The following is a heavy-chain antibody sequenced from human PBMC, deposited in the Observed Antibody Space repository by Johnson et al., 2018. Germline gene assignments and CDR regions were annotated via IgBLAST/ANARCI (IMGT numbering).Heavy chain of an antibody. CDR1: GFTFSSHS. D-gene: IGHD2-15*01. CDR3: ARDCSGGACSYRYYMDV. Sequence: VQLVQSGGGLVKPGGSLRLSCAASGFTFSSHSMNWVRQAPGKGLEWVSFISSSSSYIYYADSVKGRFTISRDNAKKSLDLQMSSQRAADRAVYYGARDCSGGACSYRYYMDVWGKGTTVTVSS. V-gene: IGHV3-21*01. CDR2: ISSSSSYI. J-gene: IGHJ6*03.